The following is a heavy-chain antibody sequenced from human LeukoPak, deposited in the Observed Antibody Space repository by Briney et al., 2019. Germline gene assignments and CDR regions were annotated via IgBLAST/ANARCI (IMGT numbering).Heavy chain of an antibody. Sequence: PGGSLRLSCAASGFTFSSYAMHWVRQAPGKGLEWVAVISYDGSNKYYADSVKGRFTISRDNSKNTLYLQMNSLRAEDTAVYYCARDQGPIYGDYPAPGGMDVWGQGTTVTVSS. CDR2: ISYDGSNK. D-gene: IGHD4-17*01. V-gene: IGHV3-30-3*01. J-gene: IGHJ6*02. CDR3: ARDQGPIYGDYPAPGGMDV. CDR1: GFTFSSYA.